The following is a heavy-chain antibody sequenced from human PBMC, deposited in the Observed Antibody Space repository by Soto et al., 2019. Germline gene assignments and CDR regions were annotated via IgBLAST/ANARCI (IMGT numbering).Heavy chain of an antibody. CDR3: ARENWFFDY. Sequence: GGSLRLSCAASGFSFEIYWMGWVRQAPGKGLEWVANINPDGSGEYYLDSVKGRFTISRDNAKNSVYLQMNSLVGDDTAGYYCARENWFFDYWGQGTPVTVSS. J-gene: IGHJ4*02. CDR2: INPDGSGE. CDR1: GFSFEIYW. V-gene: IGHV3-7*01. D-gene: IGHD3-10*01.